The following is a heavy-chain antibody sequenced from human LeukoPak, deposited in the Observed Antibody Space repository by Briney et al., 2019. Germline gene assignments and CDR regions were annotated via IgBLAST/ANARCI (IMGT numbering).Heavy chain of an antibody. CDR2: IKKDGSET. D-gene: IGHD4-17*01. V-gene: IGHV3-7*01. CDR3: ARGPAYGDRLDYFDS. Sequence: GGSLRLTCAASGFDFGAHWMGWVRQAPGQGLEWVATIKKDGSETSYVNSVKDRFIISRDNAKNFLYLQMDSLRVVDTAVFYCARGPAYGDRLDYFDSWGQGALVTVSS. CDR1: GFDFGAHW. J-gene: IGHJ4*02.